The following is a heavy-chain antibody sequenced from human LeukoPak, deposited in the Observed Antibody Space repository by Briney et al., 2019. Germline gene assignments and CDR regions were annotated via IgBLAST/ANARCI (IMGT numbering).Heavy chain of an antibody. CDR3: AKVEFSSGWYGYFDN. CDR1: GFAFSHYG. CDR2: ISYDGRNQ. D-gene: IGHD6-19*01. J-gene: IGHJ4*02. V-gene: IGHV3-30*18. Sequence: PGGSLRLSCAASGFAFSHYGMHWARQAPGKGLEWVAVISYDGRNQYYADSVKGRFTISRDNSKNTLYLQMNSLRAENTAVYYCAKVEFSSGWYGYFDNWGQGTLVTVSS.